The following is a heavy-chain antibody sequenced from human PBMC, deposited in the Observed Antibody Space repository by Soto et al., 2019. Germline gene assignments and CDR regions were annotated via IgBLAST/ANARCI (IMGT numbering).Heavy chain of an antibody. CDR1: GFTFRSYV. V-gene: IGHV3-33*05. CDR2: TSYDGSNN. Sequence: ESGGGVVQPGTSLRLSCVGSGFTFRSYVIHWGRQAPGKGLEWVALTSYDGSNNFYGDSVKGRFTISRDNSRNTVELQMDSLRLEDTALYYCARWGTTGGLDVWGQGTLVSVSS. J-gene: IGHJ4*02. CDR3: ARWGTTGGLDV. D-gene: IGHD3-16*01.